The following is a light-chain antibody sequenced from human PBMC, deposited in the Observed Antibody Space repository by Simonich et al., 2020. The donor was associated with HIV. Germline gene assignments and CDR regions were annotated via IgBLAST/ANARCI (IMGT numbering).Light chain of an antibody. CDR1: SRHSSDA. CDR3: QTWGTGIRV. Sequence: QLVLTQSPSASASLGASVKLTCTLSSRHSSDAIAWHQQQPEKGPRYWMRLNSDGSHSKGDGVPDRFSGSSSGAERYRTISSLQSEDEADYYCQTWGTGIRVFGGGTKLTVL. CDR2: LNSDGSH. V-gene: IGLV4-69*01. J-gene: IGLJ3*02.